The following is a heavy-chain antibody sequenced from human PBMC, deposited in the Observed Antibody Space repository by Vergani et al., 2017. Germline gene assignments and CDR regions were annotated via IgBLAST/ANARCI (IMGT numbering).Heavy chain of an antibody. J-gene: IGHJ5*02. V-gene: IGHV4-61*02. CDR2: IHTSGRI. CDR1: GGSITSGSYY. D-gene: IGHD3-3*01. CDR3: VRGHDFWGGYNWFDP. Sequence: QVQLQESGPGLVKPSQTLSLTCTVSGGSITSGSYYWSWIRQPAGKRLEWIGRIHTSGRIDNNPSLKSRVTMSVDTSNNQVSLRLSYVTAADTAVYYCVRGHDFWGGYNWFDPWGQGTLVTVSS.